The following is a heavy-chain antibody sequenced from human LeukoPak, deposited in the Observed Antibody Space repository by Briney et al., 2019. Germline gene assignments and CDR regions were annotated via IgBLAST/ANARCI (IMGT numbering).Heavy chain of an antibody. V-gene: IGHV3-74*01. J-gene: IGHJ4*02. D-gene: IGHD3-10*01. Sequence: GGSLRLSCAGSGFAFSEHWMHWARQTPEKGLMWVSRINDGGTYTAYADSVKGRFAVSRDNAENTLYLQMDSLTVEDTGLYYRVREIKIMGFRAFDYWGQGTPVTVSS. CDR2: INDGGTYT. CDR3: VREIKIMGFRAFDY. CDR1: GFAFSEHW.